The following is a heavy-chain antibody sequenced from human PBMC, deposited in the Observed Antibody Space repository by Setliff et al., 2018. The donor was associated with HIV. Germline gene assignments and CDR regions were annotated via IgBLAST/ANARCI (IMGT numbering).Heavy chain of an antibody. D-gene: IGHD3-10*01. Sequence: GGSLRLSCAASGFTFMNYAMSWVRQAPGKGLAWVSTISGSGGNTYYADSVKGRFTISRDNSNNMLFLQMNSLRAEDTAVYYCAAETFYGAGSYYREAPDIWGQGTLVTVSS. CDR3: AAETFYGAGSYYREAPDI. V-gene: IGHV3-23*01. CDR2: ISGSGGNT. CDR1: GFTFMNYA. J-gene: IGHJ3*02.